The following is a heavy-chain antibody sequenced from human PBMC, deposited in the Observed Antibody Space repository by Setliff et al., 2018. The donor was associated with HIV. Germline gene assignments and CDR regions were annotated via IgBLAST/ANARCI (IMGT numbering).Heavy chain of an antibody. CDR1: GYTFTNYG. J-gene: IGHJ5*02. CDR2: ISAYNGNT. V-gene: IGHV1-18*01. D-gene: IGHD3-9*01. CDR3: ARDPAFRRYYDILTGYSPSWFDP. Sequence: ASVKVSCKASGYTFTNYGINWVRQAPGQGLEWMGWISAYNGNTNHAQKLRGRVTMTTDTSTSTAYMELRSLRSDDTAVYYCARDPAFRRYYDILTGYSPSWFDPWGQGTLVTVSS.